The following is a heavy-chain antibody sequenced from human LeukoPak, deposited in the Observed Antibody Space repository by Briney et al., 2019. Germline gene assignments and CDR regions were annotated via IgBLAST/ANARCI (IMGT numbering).Heavy chain of an antibody. CDR3: ARGDDFSGEY. J-gene: IGHJ4*02. V-gene: IGHV3-7*04. CDR2: IHPDGNEK. Sequence: GGSLRLSCTASGFTFSTYWMSWVRQAPGKGLEWVANIHPDGNEKYHVDSVKGRFTISRDNAKNSLYLQMNSLRVEDTAVYYCARGDDFSGEYSGQGNLVTVSS. D-gene: IGHD3-10*01. CDR1: GFTFSTYW.